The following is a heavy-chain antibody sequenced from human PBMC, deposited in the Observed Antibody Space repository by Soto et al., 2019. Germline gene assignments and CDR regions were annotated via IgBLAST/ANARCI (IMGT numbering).Heavy chain of an antibody. D-gene: IGHD5-12*01. CDR2: ISWNSGSI. CDR1: GFTFDDYA. J-gene: IGHJ4*02. CDR3: AKDMAYDSSPLGYFDY. Sequence: PGGSLRLSCAASGFTFDDYAMHWVRQAPGKGLEWVSGISWNSGSIGYADSVKGRFTISRDNAKNSLYLQMNSLRSEDTALYYCAKDMAYDSSPLGYFDYWGQGTLVTVSS. V-gene: IGHV3-9*01.